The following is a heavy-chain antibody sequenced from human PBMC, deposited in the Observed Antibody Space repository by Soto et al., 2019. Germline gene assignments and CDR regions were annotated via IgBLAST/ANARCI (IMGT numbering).Heavy chain of an antibody. CDR3: ARVGWSGVPCYPVAYYYCMDV. CDR1: GGSISSDY. CDR2: IYYSGST. J-gene: IGHJ6*03. Sequence: QVQLQESGPGLVKPSETLSLTCTVSGGSISSDYWSWIRQPPGKGLEWIGYIYYSGSTTYNPSLKSRITISVDTSTRPFSLKLSSVTAADTAVYYCARVGWSGVPCYPVAYYYCMDVWGKGTTVTVSS. V-gene: IGHV4-59*01. D-gene: IGHD2-15*01.